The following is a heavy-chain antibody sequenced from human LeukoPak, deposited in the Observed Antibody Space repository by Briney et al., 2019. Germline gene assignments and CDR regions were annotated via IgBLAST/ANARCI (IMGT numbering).Heavy chain of an antibody. CDR3: ATEVGGIPY. CDR1: GYTFSGYY. V-gene: IGHV1-2*02. CDR2: IDPNNGGT. Sequence: ASVKVSCKASGYTFSGYYMHWVRQAPGQGLEWMGWIDPNNGGTNYAQKFQGRVTMTRDTSISAAYMELSRLRSDDTAMYYSATEVGGIPYWGQGTLVTVSS. J-gene: IGHJ4*02. D-gene: IGHD3-16*02.